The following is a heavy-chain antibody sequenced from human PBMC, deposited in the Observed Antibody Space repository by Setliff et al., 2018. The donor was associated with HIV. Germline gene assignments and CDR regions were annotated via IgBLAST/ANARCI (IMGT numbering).Heavy chain of an antibody. CDR3: SRGPPFDR. J-gene: IGHJ2*01. Sequence: PSETLSLTCTVSGDSISSGNYYWTWIRQPAGKALEWIGRITNTGATEYNPSLKSRVTVSVDTSQNQFSLKLTSVTAADTATYFCSRGPPFDRWGRGTLLTVSS. CDR1: GDSISSGNYY. CDR2: ITNTGAT. V-gene: IGHV4-61*02.